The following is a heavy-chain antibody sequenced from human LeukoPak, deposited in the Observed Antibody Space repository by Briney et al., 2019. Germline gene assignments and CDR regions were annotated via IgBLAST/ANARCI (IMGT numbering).Heavy chain of an antibody. CDR1: GYTFTSYD. CDR2: MNPNSGNT. D-gene: IGHD3-22*01. Sequence: GASVKVSCKASGYTFTSYDINWVRQATGQGLEWMGWMNPNSGNTGYAQKFQGRVTMTRNTSISTAYMELSSLRSEDTAVHYCARVLLGYYDSSGYPDYWGQGTLVTVSS. J-gene: IGHJ4*02. CDR3: ARVLLGYYDSSGYPDY. V-gene: IGHV1-8*01.